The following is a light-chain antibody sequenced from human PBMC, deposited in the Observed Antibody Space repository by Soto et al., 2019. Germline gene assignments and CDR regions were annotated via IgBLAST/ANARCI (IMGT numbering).Light chain of an antibody. V-gene: IGLV1-44*01. CDR1: SSNIESNT. J-gene: IGLJ1*01. CDR2: SNN. CDR3: AAWDDSLNGNV. Sequence: QSVRTQPPSTSGTPGQRVTISCSGSSSNIESNTVNWYQQLPGTAPKLLIYSNNQRPSGVPDRFSGSKSGTSASLAISGLQSEDEADYYCAAWDDSLNGNVFGTGTKVTVL.